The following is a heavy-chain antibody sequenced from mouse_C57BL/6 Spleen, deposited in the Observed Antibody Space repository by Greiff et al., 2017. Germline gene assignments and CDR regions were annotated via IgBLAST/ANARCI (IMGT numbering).Heavy chain of an antibody. CDR1: GYTFTSYW. J-gene: IGHJ2*01. D-gene: IGHD4-1*01. V-gene: IGHV1-52*01. CDR3: ARNWEPGFDY. CDR2: IDPSDSET. Sequence: QVQLKQPGAELVRPGSSVKLSCKASGYTFTSYWMHWVKQRPIQGLEWIGNIDPSDSETHYNQKFKDKATLTVDKSSSTAYMQLSSLTSEDSAVYYCARNWEPGFDYWGQGTTLTVSS.